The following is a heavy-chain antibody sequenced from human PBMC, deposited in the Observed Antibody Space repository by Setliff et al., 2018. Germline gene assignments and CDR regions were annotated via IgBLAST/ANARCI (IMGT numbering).Heavy chain of an antibody. D-gene: IGHD3-3*01. CDR2: IYYRGDT. CDR1: GGSISNSTFY. J-gene: IGHJ6*03. CDR3: ARMSGFQYIEV. Sequence: ASETLSLTCTVSGGSISNSTFYWGWIRQPPGKGLEWIGRIYYRGDTYYNASLKGRLTISVDTAQNQFSLSLTSVTAEDTAVYYCARMSGFQYIEVWDKGTTVTVSS. V-gene: IGHV4-39*01.